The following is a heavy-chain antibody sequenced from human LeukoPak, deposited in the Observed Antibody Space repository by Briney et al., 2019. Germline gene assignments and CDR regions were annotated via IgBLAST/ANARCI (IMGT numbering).Heavy chain of an antibody. Sequence: MPSETLSLTCTVSGGSISSSSYSWGWIRQPPGEGLEWIGSIYYSGSTYYNPSLKSRVTISVDTSKNQFSLKLSSVTAADTAVYYCARHLRGRYQLLSKYYYYYYMDVWGKGTPVTVSS. V-gene: IGHV4-39*01. D-gene: IGHD2-2*01. CDR2: IYYSGST. CDR1: GGSISSSSYS. J-gene: IGHJ6*03. CDR3: ARHLRGRYQLLSKYYYYYYMDV.